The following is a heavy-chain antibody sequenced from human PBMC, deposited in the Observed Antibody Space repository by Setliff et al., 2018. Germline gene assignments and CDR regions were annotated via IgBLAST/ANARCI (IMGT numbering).Heavy chain of an antibody. CDR3: ARERVGRYYYYHMDV. CDR1: GFTFSSHW. D-gene: IGHD1-26*01. CDR2: INHDGSEK. V-gene: IGHV3-7*01. Sequence: GGSLRLSCAASGFTFSSHWMAWVRQAPGKGLEWVANINHDGSEKYSVDSVKGRFTISRDTAKNSLSLQMNSLRAEDTAVYYCARERVGRYYYYHMDVWGKGTTVTVSS. J-gene: IGHJ6*03.